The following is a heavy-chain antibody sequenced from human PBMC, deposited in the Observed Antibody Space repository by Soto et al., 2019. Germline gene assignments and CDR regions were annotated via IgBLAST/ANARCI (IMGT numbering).Heavy chain of an antibody. Sequence: SETLSLTCTLSGGSISSSSYYWGWIRQPPGKGLEWIGSIYYRGSTYYNPPLKSRVTISVDTSKNQFSLKLSSVTAADTAVYYCAKRIAARETWFDPWGKGTLVTVSS. CDR2: IYYRGST. CDR3: AKRIAARETWFDP. CDR1: GGSISSSSYY. D-gene: IGHD6-6*01. J-gene: IGHJ5*02. V-gene: IGHV4-39*01.